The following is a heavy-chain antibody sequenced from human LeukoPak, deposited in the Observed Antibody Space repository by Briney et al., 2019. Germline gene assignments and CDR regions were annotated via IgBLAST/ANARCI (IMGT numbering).Heavy chain of an antibody. CDR3: ARLGDYGDYSFDY. CDR1: GCSFTSYW. V-gene: IGHV5-10-1*01. CDR2: IDPSDSYT. J-gene: IGHJ4*02. D-gene: IGHD4-17*01. Sequence: GESLKISCKGSGCSFTSYWISWVRPMPGKGLELVGRIDPSDSYTNYSPSFQGHVTISADKSISTAYLQWSSLKASDTAMYYCARLGDYGDYSFDYWGQGTLVTVSS.